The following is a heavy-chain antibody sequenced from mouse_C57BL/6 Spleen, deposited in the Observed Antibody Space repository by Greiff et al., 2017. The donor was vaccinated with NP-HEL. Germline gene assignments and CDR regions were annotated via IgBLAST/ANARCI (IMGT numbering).Heavy chain of an antibody. J-gene: IGHJ1*03. V-gene: IGHV1-26*01. Sequence: EVQLQQSGPELVKPGASVKISCKASGYTFTDYYMNWVKQSHGKSLEWIGDINPNNGGTSYNQKFKGKATLTVDKSSSTAYMELRSLTSEDSAVYYCARGYYYGSSLGGYFDVWGTGTTVTVSS. CDR3: ARGYYYGSSLGGYFDV. CDR1: GYTFTDYY. D-gene: IGHD1-1*01. CDR2: INPNNGGT.